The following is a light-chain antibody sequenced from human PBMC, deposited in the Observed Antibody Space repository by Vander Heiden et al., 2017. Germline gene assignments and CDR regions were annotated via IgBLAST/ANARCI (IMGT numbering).Light chain of an antibody. J-gene: IGLJ2*01. CDR2: KDS. CDR3: QSADSSGTYVV. V-gene: IGLV3-25*03. Sequence: SYELTQPPSVSVSPGQTARITCSGNASPKQYAYWYQQKPGQAPVLVIYKDSDRPAGIPERFSGSSSGTTVTLTISGVQAEAEADYYCQSADSSGTYVVFGGGTKLTVL. CDR1: ASPKQY.